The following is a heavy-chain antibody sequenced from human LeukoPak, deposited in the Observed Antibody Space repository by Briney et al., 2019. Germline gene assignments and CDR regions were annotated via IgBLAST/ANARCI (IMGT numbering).Heavy chain of an antibody. CDR2: IIPIFGTA. CDR1: GGTFSSYA. J-gene: IGHJ4*02. V-gene: IGHV1-69*01. CDR3: AREKSCSSTTCYGYFDY. Sequence: SVKVSFKGSGGTFSSYAISWVRQPPGQGLAWMGVIIPIFGTANFVQKFQGRVTITADESTSTAYMELSSLRSEDTAVYYCAREKSCSSTTCYGYFDYWGQGTLVTASS. D-gene: IGHD2-2*01.